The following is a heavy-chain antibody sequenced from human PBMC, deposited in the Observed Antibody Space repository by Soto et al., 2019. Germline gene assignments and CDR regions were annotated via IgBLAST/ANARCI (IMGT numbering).Heavy chain of an antibody. Sequence: PGGSLRLSCQASGFTFRSYFMNWVRQVPGKGLQWIAHIGSTGGTIYYADSVKGRLAVSRDKAKNSLYLQLNSLRVDDTAIYYCARDGGEYYLDVWGQGTAVTVS. J-gene: IGHJ4*02. V-gene: IGHV3-11*01. CDR3: ARDGGEYYLDV. CDR2: IGSTGGTI. D-gene: IGHD4-17*01. CDR1: GFTFRSYF.